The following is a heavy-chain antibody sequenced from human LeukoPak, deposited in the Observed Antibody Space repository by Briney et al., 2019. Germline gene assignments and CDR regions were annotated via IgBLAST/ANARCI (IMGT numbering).Heavy chain of an antibody. V-gene: IGHV4-39*01. CDR3: ARQEWLFQI. D-gene: IGHD3-3*01. CDR1: GGTFTSCSYN. J-gene: IGHJ3*02. Sequence: SETLSLTCTVSGGTFTSCSYNWGWLRQPPGTGLEWIGSIYYSGSTYYNPSLKSRITISVDTSKNQFSLKLSSVTAADTAVYYCARQEWLFQIWGQGTMVTVSS. CDR2: IYYSGST.